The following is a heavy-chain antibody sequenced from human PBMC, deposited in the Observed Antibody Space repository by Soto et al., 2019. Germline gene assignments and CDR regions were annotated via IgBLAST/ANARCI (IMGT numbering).Heavy chain of an antibody. CDR2: IFYRGDT. V-gene: IGHV4-39*01. J-gene: IGHJ4*02. D-gene: IGHD6-13*01. Sequence: SETLSLTCTVSGGSISRSNYYWAWVRQPPGKGLEWIGNIFYRGDTYYPPSVRSRLTLSADTSKNQFSLKLTSLTAADTAMYYCASLQVPGNFDYWGPGTLVTVSS. CDR3: ASLQVPGNFDY. CDR1: GGSISRSNYY.